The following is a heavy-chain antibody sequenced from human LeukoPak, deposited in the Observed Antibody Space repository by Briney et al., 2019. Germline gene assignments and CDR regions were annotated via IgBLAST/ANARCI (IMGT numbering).Heavy chain of an antibody. Sequence: SETLSLTCTVAGGSISSYYWSWIRQPPGKGLEWIACISYSGSTKYNPSLKSRVTISVDTSKNQLSLKLSSVTAADTAVYYCAREPGFDSSGYLNWFDPWGQGTLVTVSS. CDR1: GGSISSYY. CDR2: ISYSGST. CDR3: AREPGFDSSGYLNWFDP. D-gene: IGHD3-22*01. V-gene: IGHV4-59*01. J-gene: IGHJ5*02.